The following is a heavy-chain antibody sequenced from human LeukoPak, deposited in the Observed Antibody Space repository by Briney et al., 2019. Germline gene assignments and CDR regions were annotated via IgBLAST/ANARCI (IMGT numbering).Heavy chain of an antibody. V-gene: IGHV3-53*05. CDR1: GFTVSSNY. J-gene: IGHJ4*02. CDR2: IYSGGST. Sequence: GGSLRLSCAASGFTVSSNYMSWVRQAPGKGLEWVSVIYSGGSTYYADSVKDRFTISRDNSKNSLYLQMNSLRTEDTASYYCAKDFQGIVGATQIDFWGQGTLVTVSS. D-gene: IGHD1-26*01. CDR3: AKDFQGIVGATQIDF.